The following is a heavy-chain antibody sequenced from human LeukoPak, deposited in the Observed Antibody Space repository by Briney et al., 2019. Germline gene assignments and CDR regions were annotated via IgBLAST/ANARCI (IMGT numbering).Heavy chain of an antibody. CDR3: VSLGYCSTSSCQP. Sequence: PGGSLRLSCAASGFTFSNYLMHSVRQAPGKGLVWVSRITSDGSSTHYADSVKGRFTISRDNAKNTLYLQMNSLTAEDTAVYYCVSLGYCSTSSCQPWGQGTLVTVSS. CDR1: GFTFSNYL. D-gene: IGHD2-2*01. CDR2: ITSDGSST. J-gene: IGHJ4*02. V-gene: IGHV3-74*01.